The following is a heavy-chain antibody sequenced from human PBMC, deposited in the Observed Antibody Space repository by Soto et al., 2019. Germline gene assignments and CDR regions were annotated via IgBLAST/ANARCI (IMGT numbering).Heavy chain of an antibody. Sequence: GGSLRLSCAASGFTFSDYYMSWIRQAPGKGLEWVSYISSSSSYTNYADSVKGRFTISRDNAKNSLYLQMNSLRAEDTAVYYCARDEGYGSGSYYGMDVCGQGTTVTVSS. J-gene: IGHJ6*02. CDR1: GFTFSDYY. CDR2: ISSSSSYT. V-gene: IGHV3-11*05. D-gene: IGHD3-10*01. CDR3: ARDEGYGSGSYYGMDV.